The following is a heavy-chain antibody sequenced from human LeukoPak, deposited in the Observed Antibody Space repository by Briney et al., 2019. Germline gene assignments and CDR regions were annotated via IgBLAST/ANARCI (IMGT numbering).Heavy chain of an antibody. CDR3: ARDRGYCGGGTCYPVYSDY. CDR1: GFTFSSYS. CDR2: ITSSVNYM. Sequence: PGGSLRLSCAASGFTFSSYSMNWVRQAPGKGLEWVSSITSSVNYMYYADSVKGRFTISRDNAKNSVYLQMDSLRPDDTALYYCARDRGYCGGGTCYPVYSDYWGQGTLVTVSS. D-gene: IGHD2-15*01. J-gene: IGHJ4*02. V-gene: IGHV3-21*01.